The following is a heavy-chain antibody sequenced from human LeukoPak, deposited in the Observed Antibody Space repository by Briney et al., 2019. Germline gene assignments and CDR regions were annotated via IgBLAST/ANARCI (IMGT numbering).Heavy chain of an antibody. CDR3: ARLPRKTYYFDY. CDR2: IYYSGST. CDR1: GGSISSSSYY. V-gene: IGHV4-39*01. J-gene: IGHJ4*02. Sequence: NPSETLSLTCTVSGGSISSSSYYWGWIRQPPGKGLEWIGSIYYSGSTYYNPSLKSRVTISVDTSKNQFSLKLSSVTAADTVVYYCARLPRKTYYFDYWGQGTLVTVSS.